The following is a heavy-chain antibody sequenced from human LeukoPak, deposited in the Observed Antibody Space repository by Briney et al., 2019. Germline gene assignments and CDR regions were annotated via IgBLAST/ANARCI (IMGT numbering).Heavy chain of an antibody. CDR1: GASISSYY. D-gene: IGHD3-22*01. J-gene: IGHJ3*02. CDR2: IYYSGST. CDR3: ARGGYYDKEAFDI. Sequence: MSSETLSLTCTVSGASISSYYWSWIRQPPGKGLEWIGYIYYSGSTNHNPSLKSRVTISVDTSKNQFSLKLSSVTAADTAVYYCARGGYYDKEAFDIWGQGTMVTVSS. V-gene: IGHV4-59*01.